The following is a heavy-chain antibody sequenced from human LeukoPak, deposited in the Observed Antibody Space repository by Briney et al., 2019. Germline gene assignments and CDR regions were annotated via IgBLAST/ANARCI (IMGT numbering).Heavy chain of an antibody. Sequence: ASVKVFCKASGYTFTSYGISWVRQAPGQGLEWMGWISAYNGNTNYAQKLQGRVTMTTDTSTSTAYMELRSLRSDDTAVYYCARDRGFLEWLLYEDYFDYWGQGTLVTVSS. V-gene: IGHV1-18*01. CDR2: ISAYNGNT. D-gene: IGHD3-3*01. CDR3: ARDRGFLEWLLYEDYFDY. CDR1: GYTFTSYG. J-gene: IGHJ4*02.